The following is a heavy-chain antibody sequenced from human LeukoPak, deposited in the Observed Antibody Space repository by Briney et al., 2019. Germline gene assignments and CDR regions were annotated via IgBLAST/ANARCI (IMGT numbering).Heavy chain of an antibody. D-gene: IGHD2-8*01. V-gene: IGHV4-59*08. Sequence: SETLSLTCTVSGVSISGYFWSWFRQPPGMRLEYIADMRYSEAPTYNPSFKSRVSISLDTSKNQCSLKLSSVTAADTAVYYCARHMNGGTNPMDVWGQGTMVTVSS. J-gene: IGHJ6*02. CDR3: ARHMNGGTNPMDV. CDR2: MRYSEAP. CDR1: GVSISGYF.